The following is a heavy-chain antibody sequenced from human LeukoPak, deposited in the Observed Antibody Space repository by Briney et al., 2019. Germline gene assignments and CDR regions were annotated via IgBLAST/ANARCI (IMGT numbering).Heavy chain of an antibody. V-gene: IGHV3-23*01. CDR3: AKGRVREVLDY. J-gene: IGHJ4*02. D-gene: IGHD1-26*01. CDR2: ISGSGGST. CDR1: GFTFSSYA. Sequence: GGSLRLSCAASGFTFSSYAMSWVRQAPGKGLEWVSAISGSGGSTYYADSVKGWFTISRDNSRNTLYLQMNSLRAEDTAVYYCAKGRVREVLDYWGQGTLVTVSS.